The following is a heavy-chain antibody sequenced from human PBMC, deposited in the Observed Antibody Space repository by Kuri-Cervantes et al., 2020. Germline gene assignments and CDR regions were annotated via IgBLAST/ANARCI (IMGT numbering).Heavy chain of an antibody. CDR1: GGSVSSGSYY. D-gene: IGHD5-24*01. CDR2: IYYSGST. CDR3: ARQMATKSDGAFDI. Sequence: GSLRLSCTVSGGSVSSGSYYWGWIRQPPGKGLEWIGSIYYSGSTYYNPSLKSRVIISVDTSKNQFSLKLSSVTAADTAVYYCARQMATKSDGAFDIWGQGTMVTVSS. V-gene: IGHV4-39*01. J-gene: IGHJ3*02.